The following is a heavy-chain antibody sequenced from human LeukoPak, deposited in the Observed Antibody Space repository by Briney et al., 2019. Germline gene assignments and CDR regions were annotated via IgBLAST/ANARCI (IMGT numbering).Heavy chain of an antibody. J-gene: IGHJ4*02. V-gene: IGHV3-74*01. CDR1: GFTFSSYW. CDR3: AKDQSYCSGGSCYPNHPYYFDY. Sequence: PGGSLRLSCAASGFTFSSYWMRWVRQAPGKGLVWVSRINSDGSSTNYADSVKGRFTISRDNAKNTLYLQMNSLRAEDTAVYYCAKDQSYCSGGSCYPNHPYYFDYWGQGTLVTVSS. D-gene: IGHD2-15*01. CDR2: INSDGSST.